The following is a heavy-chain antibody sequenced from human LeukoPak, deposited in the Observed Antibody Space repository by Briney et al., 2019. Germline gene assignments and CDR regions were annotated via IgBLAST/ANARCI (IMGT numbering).Heavy chain of an antibody. Sequence: GRSLRLSCAASGFTFSSYAMHWVRQAPGKGLEWVAVISYDGSNKYYADSVKGRFTISRDNSKNTLYLQMNSLRAEDTAVYYCARACSTSCPERFDPWGQGTLVTVSS. V-gene: IGHV3-30-3*01. J-gene: IGHJ5*02. D-gene: IGHD2-2*01. CDR3: ARACSTSCPERFDP. CDR2: ISYDGSNK. CDR1: GFTFSSYA.